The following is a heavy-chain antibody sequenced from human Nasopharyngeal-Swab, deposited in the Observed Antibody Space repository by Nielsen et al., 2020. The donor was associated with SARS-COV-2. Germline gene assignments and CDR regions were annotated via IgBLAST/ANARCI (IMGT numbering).Heavy chain of an antibody. D-gene: IGHD2-2*01. Sequence: SVKVSCKASGGTFSSYAISWVRQAPGQGLEWMGRIIPILGIANYAQKFQGRVTITADKSTSTAYMELSSLRSEDTAVYYCARDGPTDCSNTSCYVGYFDYWGQGTLVTVSS. CDR3: ARDGPTDCSNTSCYVGYFDY. J-gene: IGHJ4*02. V-gene: IGHV1-69*04. CDR1: GGTFSSYA. CDR2: IIPILGIA.